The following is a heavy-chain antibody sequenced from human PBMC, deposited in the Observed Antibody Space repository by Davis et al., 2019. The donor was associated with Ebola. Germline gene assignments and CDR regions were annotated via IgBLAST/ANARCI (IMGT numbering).Heavy chain of an antibody. CDR3: ARVGYCTNGVCYTPYYYYGMDV. CDR1: GGSFSGYY. Sequence: SETLSLTCAVYGGSFSGYYWSWIRQPPAKGLEWIGEINHSGSTNYNPSLKSRVTISVDTSKNQFSLKLSSVTAADTAVYYCARVGYCTNGVCYTPYYYYGMDVWGQGTTVTVSS. V-gene: IGHV4-34*01. J-gene: IGHJ6*02. D-gene: IGHD2-8*01. CDR2: INHSGST.